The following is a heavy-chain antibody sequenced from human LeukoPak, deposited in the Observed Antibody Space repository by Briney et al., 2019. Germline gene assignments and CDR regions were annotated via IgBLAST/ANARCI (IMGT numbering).Heavy chain of an antibody. Sequence: GGSLRLSCAGSGFTFTTYWMNWVRQAPGKGLEWVANINQDGGLTYYADAVKGRFTISRDNAKNSVYLQMNSVRVEDTAVYYCGRWELALDKWGQGRMVSVSS. CDR2: INQDGGLT. CDR1: GFTFTTYW. V-gene: IGHV3-7*01. CDR3: GRWELALDK. D-gene: IGHD1-26*01. J-gene: IGHJ3*02.